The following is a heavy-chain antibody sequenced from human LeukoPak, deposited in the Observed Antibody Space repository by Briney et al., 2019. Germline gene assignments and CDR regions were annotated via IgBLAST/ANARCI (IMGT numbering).Heavy chain of an antibody. J-gene: IGHJ4*02. V-gene: IGHV4-59*01. CDR3: ASNTGTVFDY. Sequence: SETLSLTCTVSGDFITAYYWSWIRQPPGKGLEWIGYVYCTGSTEYNPSLRSRVTISLDLSKHQFSLNLTSVTAADTAVYHCASNTGTVFDYWGQGALVTVSS. CDR2: VYCTGST. D-gene: IGHD7-27*01. CDR1: GDFITAYY.